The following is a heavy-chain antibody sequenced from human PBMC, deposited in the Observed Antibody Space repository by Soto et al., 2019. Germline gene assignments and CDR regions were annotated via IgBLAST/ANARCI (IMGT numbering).Heavy chain of an antibody. CDR2: ISSSSSTI. Sequence: EVQLVESGGGLVQPGGSLRLSCAASGFTFSSYSMNWVRQAPGKGLEWVSYISSSSSTIYYADSVKGRLTISRDNAKKSLYLQMKSLRAEDTAVYYCARADSSYAHGYYYYGMDVWGQGTTVTVSS. V-gene: IGHV3-48*01. D-gene: IGHD5-12*01. J-gene: IGHJ6*02. CDR1: GFTFSSYS. CDR3: ARADSSYAHGYYYYGMDV.